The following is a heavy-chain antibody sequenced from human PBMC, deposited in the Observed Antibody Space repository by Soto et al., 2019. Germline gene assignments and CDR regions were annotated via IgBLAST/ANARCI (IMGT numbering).Heavy chain of an antibody. V-gene: IGHV3-23*01. Sequence: PLRLSCAASGFTFSSYAMSWVRQAPGKGLEWVSAISGSGGSTYYADSVKGRFTISRDNSKNTLYLQMNSLRAEDTAVYYCASQMGYSSGWYLPYHYYGMDVWGQGTTVTVSS. D-gene: IGHD6-19*01. CDR2: ISGSGGST. CDR3: ASQMGYSSGWYLPYHYYGMDV. J-gene: IGHJ6*02. CDR1: GFTFSSYA.